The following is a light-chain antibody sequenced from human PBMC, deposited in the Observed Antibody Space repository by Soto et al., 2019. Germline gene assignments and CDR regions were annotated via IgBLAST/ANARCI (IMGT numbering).Light chain of an antibody. CDR3: QQYHTWPIT. CDR1: QGVSTK. V-gene: IGKV3-15*01. CDR2: GAS. J-gene: IGKJ4*01. Sequence: DIVMTHYPATLSVAPVERVTFSCRASQGVSTKLAWYQHNPGQAPRLLISGASTGATGIPARFSGSGSGTEFTLTISSLQSEDCAIYYCQQYHTWPITFGGGTKVDIK.